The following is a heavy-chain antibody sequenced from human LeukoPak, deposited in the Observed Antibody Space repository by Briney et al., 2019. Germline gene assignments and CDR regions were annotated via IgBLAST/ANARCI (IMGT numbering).Heavy chain of an antibody. J-gene: IGHJ4*02. CDR3: ARLYCSGGSCYFDY. D-gene: IGHD2-15*01. CDR2: INAGNGNT. Sequence: ASVKVSCKASGYTFTGYYMHWVRQAPGQRLEWMGWINAGNGNTKYSQEFQGRVTITRDTSASTAYMELSSLRSEDMAVYYCARLYCSGGSCYFDYWGQGTLVTVSS. V-gene: IGHV1-3*03. CDR1: GYTFTGYY.